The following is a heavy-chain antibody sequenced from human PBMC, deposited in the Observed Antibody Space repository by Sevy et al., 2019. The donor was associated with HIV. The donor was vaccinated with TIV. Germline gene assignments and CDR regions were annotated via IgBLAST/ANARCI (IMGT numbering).Heavy chain of an antibody. CDR2: IYYSGST. Sequence: SETLSLTCTVSGGSISSYYWSWIRQPPGKRLEWIGYIYYSGSTNYNPSLKSRVTISVDTSKNQFSLKLRSVIAADTAVYYCARESYDILPGSRGMDFWGQGTTVTVSS. D-gene: IGHD3-9*01. V-gene: IGHV4-59*01. CDR3: ARESYDILPGSRGMDF. J-gene: IGHJ6*02. CDR1: GGSISSYY.